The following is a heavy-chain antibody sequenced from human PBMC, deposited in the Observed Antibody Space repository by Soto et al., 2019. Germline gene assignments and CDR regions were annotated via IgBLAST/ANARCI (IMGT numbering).Heavy chain of an antibody. J-gene: IGHJ2*01. CDR1: GYTFTSYA. D-gene: IGHD2-21*01. CDR3: ARVPGYSIGEL. V-gene: IGHV1-3*01. CDR2: INAGNGNT. Sequence: QVQLVQSGAEVKKPGASVKVSCKASGYTFTSYAMHWVRQAPGQRREWMGWINAGNGNTKYSQKFQGRVTITRDTSASTAYMELSSLRSEDTAVYYCARVPGYSIGELCGRGTLVTVSS.